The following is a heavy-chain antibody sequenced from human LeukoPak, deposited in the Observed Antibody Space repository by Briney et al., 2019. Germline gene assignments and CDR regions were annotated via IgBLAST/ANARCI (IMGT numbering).Heavy chain of an antibody. CDR2: IYYSGST. J-gene: IGHJ3*02. Sequence: WESLCLSCTVSGFSISSYYLNWIRQPPGKGLEWIGYIYYSGSTNYNPSLKNRVTISVDTSKNQFSLKLSSVTAADTVVYYCAREEFWGAFDIWGQGTMVTVSS. V-gene: IGHV4-59*01. CDR3: AREEFWGAFDI. CDR1: GFSISSYY. D-gene: IGHD3-16*01.